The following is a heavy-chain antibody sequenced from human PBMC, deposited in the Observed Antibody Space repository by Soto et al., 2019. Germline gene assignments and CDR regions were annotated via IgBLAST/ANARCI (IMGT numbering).Heavy chain of an antibody. D-gene: IGHD3-16*01. J-gene: IGHJ3*02. CDR2: IYYSGST. Sequence: QLQLQESGPGLVKPSETLSLTCTVSGGSIISSSGYWVWIRQPPRKGLEWIGSIYYSGSTYYNPSLKSRVTISVDTSKNHFSLKLSSVTAADTAVYYCSRPRGGYLGAFNIWGQGTMVTVSS. CDR3: SRPRGGYLGAFNI. V-gene: IGHV4-39*01. CDR1: GGSIISSSGY.